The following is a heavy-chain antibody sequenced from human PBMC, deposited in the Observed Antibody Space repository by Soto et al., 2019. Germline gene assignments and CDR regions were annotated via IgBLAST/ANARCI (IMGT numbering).Heavy chain of an antibody. CDR2: INAGNGNT. Sequence: EASMKVSCKASGYTFTSYAMHWVRQAPGQRLEWMGWINAGNGNTKYSQKFQGRVTITRDTSASTAYMELSSLRSEDTAVYYCARTQLSSGWYNDYYYGMDVWGQGTTVTVSS. CDR3: ARTQLSSGWYNDYYYGMDV. CDR1: GYTFTSYA. D-gene: IGHD6-19*01. J-gene: IGHJ6*02. V-gene: IGHV1-3*01.